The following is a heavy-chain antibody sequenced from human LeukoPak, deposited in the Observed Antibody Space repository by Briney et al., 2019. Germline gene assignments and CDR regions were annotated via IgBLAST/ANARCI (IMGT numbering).Heavy chain of an antibody. D-gene: IGHD2-2*01. V-gene: IGHV3-7*03. CDR1: GFTFSGCW. CDR3: ARGAYCGSTSCPNLLNLDY. J-gene: IGHJ4*02. CDR2: INQGGSEK. Sequence: TGGSLRLSCAASGFTFSGCWMNWVRQAPGKGLEWVANINQGGSEKYYLDSVKGRFTISRDDAQNSLYLQMNSLRDEDTAVYYCARGAYCGSTSCPNLLNLDYRGQGTVVTASS.